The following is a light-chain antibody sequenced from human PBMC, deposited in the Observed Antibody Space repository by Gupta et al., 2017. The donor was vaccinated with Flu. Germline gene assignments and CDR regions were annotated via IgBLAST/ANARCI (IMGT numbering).Light chain of an antibody. J-gene: IGLJ1*01. CDR1: RGDIGYFNY. Sequence: QSVLTQPASVSGPPGQSITISCTGTRGDIGYFNYVSWYQQYPDKAPKLLIFEVTNRPSGASGRFSGSKAGNTAYLTISGLQAEDEADYYCSSYTSASTLVFGTGTKVTVL. V-gene: IGLV2-14*01. CDR3: SSYTSASTLV. CDR2: EVT.